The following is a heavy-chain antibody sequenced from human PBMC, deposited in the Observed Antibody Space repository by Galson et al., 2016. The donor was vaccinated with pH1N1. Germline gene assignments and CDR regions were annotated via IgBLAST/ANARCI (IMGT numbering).Heavy chain of an antibody. CDR2: IYYRGTV. V-gene: IGHV4-39*02. CDR3: ARSRGVDLIDS. D-gene: IGHD2-2*01. CDR1: GDSISRNSYY. Sequence: LSLTCSLSGDSISRNSYYWAWIRQPPGKGLEWIGNIYYRGTVYYNSSLKSRVSISIDASKNLFSLNLTSVTAADTALYFCARSRGVDLIDSWGQGTLVTVS. J-gene: IGHJ4*02.